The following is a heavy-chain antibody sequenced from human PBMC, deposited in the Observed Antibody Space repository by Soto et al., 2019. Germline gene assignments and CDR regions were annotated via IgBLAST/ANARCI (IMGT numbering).Heavy chain of an antibody. CDR2: ISYDGSNK. D-gene: IGHD2-15*01. J-gene: IGHJ4*02. CDR3: AKDTGAATPVDY. V-gene: IGHV3-30*18. CDR1: GFTFSSYG. Sequence: QVQLVESGGGVVQPGRSLRLSCAASGFTFSSYGMHWVRQAPGKGLEWVAVISYDGSNKYYADSVKGRFTISRDNSKNTLYLQMNSLRAEDTAVYYCAKDTGAATPVDYWGQGTLVTVSS.